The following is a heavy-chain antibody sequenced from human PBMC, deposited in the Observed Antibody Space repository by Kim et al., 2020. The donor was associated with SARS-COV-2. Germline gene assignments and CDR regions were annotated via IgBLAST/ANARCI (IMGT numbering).Heavy chain of an antibody. CDR1: GGTFSSYA. CDR2: IIPIFGTA. V-gene: IGHV1-69*13. D-gene: IGHD6-13*01. J-gene: IGHJ6*02. Sequence: SVKVSCKASGGTFSSYAISWVRLAPGQGLEWMGGIIPIFGTANYAQKFQGRVTITADESTSTAYMELSSLRSEDTAVYYCARRPRYSRPNYYYYGMDVWGQGTTVTVSS. CDR3: ARRPRYSRPNYYYYGMDV.